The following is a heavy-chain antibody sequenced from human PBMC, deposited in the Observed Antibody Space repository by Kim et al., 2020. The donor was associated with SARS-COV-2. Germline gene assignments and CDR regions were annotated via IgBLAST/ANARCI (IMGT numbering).Heavy chain of an antibody. D-gene: IGHD6-19*01. CDR2: INPNSGGT. CDR1: GYTFTGYY. V-gene: IGHV1-2*06. CDR3: ARAAWGSGRGGYYMDV. Sequence: ASVKVSCKASGYTFTGYYMHWVRQAPGQGLEWMGRINPNSGGTNNAQKFQGRVTMTRDTSISTAYMELSRLRSDDTAVYYCARAAWGSGRGGYYMDVWGKGTTVTVSS. J-gene: IGHJ6*03.